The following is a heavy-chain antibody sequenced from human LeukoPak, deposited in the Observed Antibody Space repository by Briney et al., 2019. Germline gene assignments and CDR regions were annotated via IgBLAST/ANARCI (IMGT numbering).Heavy chain of an antibody. J-gene: IGHJ4*02. CDR2: IYHGGST. D-gene: IGHD6-19*01. CDR3: ASGVAGVDY. CDR1: GGSISSGGYS. V-gene: IGHV4-30-2*01. Sequence: PSETLSLTCAVSGGSISSGGYSWSWIRQPPGTGLEWIGYIYHGGSTYYNPSLKSRVTISVDRSKNQFSLKLSSVTAADTAVYYCASGVAGVDYWGQGTLVTVSS.